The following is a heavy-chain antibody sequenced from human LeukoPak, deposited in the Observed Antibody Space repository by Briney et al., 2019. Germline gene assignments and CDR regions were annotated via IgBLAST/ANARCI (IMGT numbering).Heavy chain of an antibody. V-gene: IGHV3-7*01. J-gene: IGHJ5*02. Sequence: GGSLRLSCAASGFTFSSYWMSWVRQAPGKGLEWVANIKQDGSEKYYVDSVKGRFTISRDNAKNSLYLQMNSLRAEDTAVYYCARGRVESVVPAARPNWFDPWGQGTLVTVSS. CDR3: ARGRVESVVPAARPNWFDP. CDR1: GFTFSSYW. CDR2: IKQDGSEK. D-gene: IGHD2-2*02.